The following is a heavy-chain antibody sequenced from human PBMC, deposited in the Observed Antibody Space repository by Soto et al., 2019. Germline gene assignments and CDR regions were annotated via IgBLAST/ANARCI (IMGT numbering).Heavy chain of an antibody. CDR1: GYTFTSYY. J-gene: IGHJ4*02. V-gene: IGHV1-46*03. D-gene: IGHD5-12*01. CDR3: TKDIGGVVATTGVDY. Sequence: QVQLVQSGAEVKKPGAAVKVSCKASGYTFTSYYMHWVRQAPGQGLEWMGILNPRGGSTSYAQKFQGRVTMTRDTSTSTVYMELSSLRSEDTAVYYCTKDIGGVVATTGVDYWGQGNLVTVSS. CDR2: LNPRGGST.